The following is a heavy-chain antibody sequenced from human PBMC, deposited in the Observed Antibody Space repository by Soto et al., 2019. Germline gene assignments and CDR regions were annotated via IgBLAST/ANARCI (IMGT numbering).Heavy chain of an antibody. J-gene: IGHJ6*03. CDR3: ARLHCTNGVCYTIPWYYYYYMDV. D-gene: IGHD2-8*01. Sequence: ASVKVSCKASGYTFTSYGISWVRQAPGQGLEWMGWISAYNGNTNYAQKLQGRVTMTTDTSTSTAYMELRSLRSDDTAVYYCARLHCTNGVCYTIPWYYYYYMDVGGKGTTVTVSS. CDR1: GYTFTSYG. V-gene: IGHV1-18*01. CDR2: ISAYNGNT.